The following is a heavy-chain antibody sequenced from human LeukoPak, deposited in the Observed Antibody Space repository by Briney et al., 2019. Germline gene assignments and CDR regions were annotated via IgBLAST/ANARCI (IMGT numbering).Heavy chain of an antibody. CDR2: IYYSGST. D-gene: IGHD3-10*01. CDR1: GGSISGYY. Sequence: SETLSLTCTVSGGSISGYYWSWIRQHPGKGLEWIGYIYYSGSTYYNPSLKSRVTISVDTSKNQFSLKLSSVTAADTAVYYCARRSNTYYYGSGSYYAFDYWGQGTLVTVSS. CDR3: ARRSNTYYYGSGSYYAFDY. J-gene: IGHJ4*02. V-gene: IGHV4-59*06.